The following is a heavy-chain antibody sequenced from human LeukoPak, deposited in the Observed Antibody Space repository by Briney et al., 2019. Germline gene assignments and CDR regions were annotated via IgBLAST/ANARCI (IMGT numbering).Heavy chain of an antibody. D-gene: IGHD6-19*01. V-gene: IGHV1-2*02. CDR3: ARGFYPLIAVALFDY. CDR1: GGTFSSYA. CDR2: INPNSGGT. Sequence: ASVKVSCKASGGTFSSYAISWVRQAPGQGLEWMGWINPNSGGTNYAQKFQGRVTMTRDTSISTAYMELSRLRSDDTAVYYCARGFYPLIAVALFDYWGQGTLVTVSS. J-gene: IGHJ4*02.